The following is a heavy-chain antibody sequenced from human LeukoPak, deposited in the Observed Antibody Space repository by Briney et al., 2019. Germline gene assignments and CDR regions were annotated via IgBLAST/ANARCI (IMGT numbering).Heavy chain of an antibody. Sequence: PGGSLRLSCAASGFTFSSYGMHWVRQAPGKGLEWVAVISYDGSDKYYADSVKGRFTISRDNSKNTLYLQMNSLRAEDTAVCYCAKEGHLWLRYYYYYMDVWGKGTTVTVSS. J-gene: IGHJ6*03. CDR3: AKEGHLWLRYYYYYMDV. CDR1: GFTFSSYG. CDR2: ISYDGSDK. V-gene: IGHV3-30*18. D-gene: IGHD5-18*01.